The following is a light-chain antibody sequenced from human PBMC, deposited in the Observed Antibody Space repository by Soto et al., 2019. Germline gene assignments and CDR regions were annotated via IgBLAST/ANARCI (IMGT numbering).Light chain of an antibody. CDR1: QSVSSSY. J-gene: IGKJ2*01. V-gene: IGKV3-20*01. CDR3: QQYGSSVYT. Sequence: EIVLTQSPGTLSLSPGERATLSCRASQSVSSSYLAWYQQKPGQAPRLLIYGASSRATGIPDRFSGRGSGTDFTLNISRLEPEDFAVDYCQQYGSSVYTFGQGTKLEIK. CDR2: GAS.